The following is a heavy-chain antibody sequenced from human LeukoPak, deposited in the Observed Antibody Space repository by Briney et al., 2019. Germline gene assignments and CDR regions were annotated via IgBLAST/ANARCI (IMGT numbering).Heavy chain of an antibody. CDR1: GYSISSGYY. CDR2: IYHSGST. V-gene: IGHV4-38-2*02. J-gene: IGHJ6*02. D-gene: IGHD2-21*02. CDR3: ARVRDLYYYYYGMDV. Sequence: SETLSLTCTVSGYSISSGYYWGWIRQPPGKGLEWIGSIYHSGSTYYNPSLKSRVTISVDTSKNQFSLKLSSVTAADTAVYYRARVRDLYYYYYGMDVWGQGTTVTVSS.